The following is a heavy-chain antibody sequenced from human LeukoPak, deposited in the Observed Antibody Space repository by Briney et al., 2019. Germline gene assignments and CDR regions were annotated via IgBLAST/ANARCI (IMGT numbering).Heavy chain of an antibody. CDR3: MKQQLDGNWFDP. J-gene: IGHJ5*02. CDR2: TYYRSKWYN. V-gene: IGHV6-1*01. D-gene: IGHD6-13*01. Sequence: SQTLSLTCAISGDSVSSNSAAWNWIRQSPSGGLEWLGRTYYRSKWYNDYAVSVKSRITINPDTSKNQFSLQLNSVTPEDTAVYYCMKQQLDGNWFDPWGQGTLVTVSS. CDR1: GDSVSSNSAA.